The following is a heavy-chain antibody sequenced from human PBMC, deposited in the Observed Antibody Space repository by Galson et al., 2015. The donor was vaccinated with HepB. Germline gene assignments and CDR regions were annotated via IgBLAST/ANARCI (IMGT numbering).Heavy chain of an antibody. Sequence: SLRLSCATSGFTFNNAYMHWVRQAPGKGLEWVGRIKSTTDGVTTAYSAPVQGRFTISTDVSKATLYLHMNSLKTEDTGIYYCATDRRFNWNHCDYWGRGAPVTVSS. D-gene: IGHD1-20*01. CDR2: IKSTTDGVTT. V-gene: IGHV3-15*01. J-gene: IGHJ4*02. CDR1: GFTFNNAY. CDR3: ATDRRFNWNHCDY.